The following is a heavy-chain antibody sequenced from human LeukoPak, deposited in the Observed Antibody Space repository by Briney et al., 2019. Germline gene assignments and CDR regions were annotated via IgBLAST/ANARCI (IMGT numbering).Heavy chain of an antibody. CDR1: GFTVSSNY. CDR2: INSGGDT. J-gene: IGHJ4*02. D-gene: IGHD6-13*01. V-gene: IGHV3-66*01. Sequence: GGSLRLSCAASGFTVSSNYMTWVRQAPGKGLEWVSVINSGGDTYYADSVKGRFIISRDNSKNTVYLQMNSLRVEDTAVYYCARDQGSSWSTLRYWGQGTLVTVSS. CDR3: ARDQGSSWSTLRY.